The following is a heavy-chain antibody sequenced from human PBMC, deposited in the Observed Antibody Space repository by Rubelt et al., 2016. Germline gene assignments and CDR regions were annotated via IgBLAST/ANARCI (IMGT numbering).Heavy chain of an antibody. J-gene: IGHJ6*02. D-gene: IGHD1-14*01. CDR1: GSRFSNYW. Sequence: EVQLVQSGAEVKKPGESLKISCKGSGSRFSNYWIGWVRQMPGKGLEWMGIIYPGDSDTRYSPSFQGQITPSADKSIGTGYRQWSGLKASDTAMYYCATDRYCVMDVWGQGTTVTVSS. V-gene: IGHV5-51*01. CDR2: IYPGDSDT. CDR3: ATDRYCVMDV.